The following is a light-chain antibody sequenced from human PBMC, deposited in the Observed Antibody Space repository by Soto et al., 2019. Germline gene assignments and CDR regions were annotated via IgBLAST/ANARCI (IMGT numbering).Light chain of an antibody. CDR3: QQYNSYSYT. J-gene: IGKJ2*01. V-gene: IGKV1-5*03. CDR2: KAS. CDR1: QSISSW. Sequence: DIQMTQSPSTLSASVGDRVTITCRASQSISSWLAWYQEKPGKAPKLLIYKASSLKSGVPSRFSGSGSGTESTLTISSLQPDDFATYYCQQYNSYSYTFGQGTKLEIK.